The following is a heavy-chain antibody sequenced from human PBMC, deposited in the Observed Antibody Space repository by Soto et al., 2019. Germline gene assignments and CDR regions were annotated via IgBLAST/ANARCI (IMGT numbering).Heavy chain of an antibody. V-gene: IGHV4-31*03. CDR3: ARESLDYDFWSGSPYYYYGMDV. Sequence: PSETLSLTCTVSGGSISSGGYYWSWIRQHPGKGLEWIGYIYYSGSTYYNPSLKSRVTISVDTSKNQFSLKPSSVTAADTAVYYCARESLDYDFWSGSPYYYYGMDVWGQGTTVTVSS. CDR1: GGSISSGGYY. CDR2: IYYSGST. D-gene: IGHD3-3*01. J-gene: IGHJ6*02.